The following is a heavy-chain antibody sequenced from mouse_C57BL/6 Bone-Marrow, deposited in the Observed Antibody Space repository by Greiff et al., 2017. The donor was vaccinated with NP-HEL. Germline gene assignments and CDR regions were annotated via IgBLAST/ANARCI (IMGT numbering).Heavy chain of an antibody. D-gene: IGHD2-2*01. J-gene: IGHJ4*01. V-gene: IGHV1-64*01. CDR2: IHPNSGST. CDR3: APHWLRAMDY. Sequence: QVQLQQPGAELVKPGASVKLSCKASGYTFTSYWMHWVKQRPGQGLEWIGMIHPNSGSTNYNEKFKSKATLTVDKSSSTAYMQLSCLASEDSAVYYCAPHWLRAMDYWGQGTSVTVSS. CDR1: GYTFTSYW.